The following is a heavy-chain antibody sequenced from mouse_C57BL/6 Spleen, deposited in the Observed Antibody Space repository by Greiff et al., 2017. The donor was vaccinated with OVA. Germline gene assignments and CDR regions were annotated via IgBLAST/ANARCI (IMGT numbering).Heavy chain of an antibody. CDR3: ARERRFAY. CDR2: INPSTGGT. J-gene: IGHJ3*01. CDR1: GYSFTGYY. Sequence: VQLQQSGPELVKPGASVTISCKASGYSFTGYYMNWVKQSPEKSLEWIGEINPSTGGTTYNQKFKAKATLTVDKSSSTAYMQLKSLTSEDSAVYYCARERRFAYWGQGTLVTVSA. V-gene: IGHV1-42*01.